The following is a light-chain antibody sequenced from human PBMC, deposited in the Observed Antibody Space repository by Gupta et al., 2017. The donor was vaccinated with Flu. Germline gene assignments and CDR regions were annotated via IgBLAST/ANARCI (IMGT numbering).Light chain of an antibody. V-gene: IGKV1-39*01. CDR3: QQRCSTPRT. CDR2: DAS. J-gene: IGKJ1*01. CDR1: QSINIY. Sequence: DIHMTQSPSSLSASVGDRVTITCRASQSINIYLNWYQHKPGKAPKLLIFDASSLRSEVPSRFSGSGSGTDFTLSIISVQPEDFATYYCQQRCSTPRTFGQGTRVEIK.